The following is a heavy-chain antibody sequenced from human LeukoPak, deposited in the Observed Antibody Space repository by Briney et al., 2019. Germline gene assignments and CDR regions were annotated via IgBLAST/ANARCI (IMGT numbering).Heavy chain of an antibody. CDR3: ARWINYYDSSGAFDI. Sequence: PGGSLRLSCAASGFTFSSYWMSWVRQAPGKGLEWVANIKQDGSEKYYVDSVKGRFTISRDNAKNSLYLQMNSLRAEDTAVYYCARWINYYDSSGAFDIWAKGQWSPSLQ. V-gene: IGHV3-7*01. CDR1: GFTFSSYW. J-gene: IGHJ3*02. CDR2: IKQDGSEK. D-gene: IGHD3-22*01.